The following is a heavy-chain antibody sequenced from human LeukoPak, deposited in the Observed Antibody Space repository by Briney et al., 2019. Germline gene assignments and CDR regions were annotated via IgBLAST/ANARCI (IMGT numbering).Heavy chain of an antibody. J-gene: IGHJ4*02. Sequence: PGGSLRLSCAAAGFTFSNYAMSWVRQAPGKGLECVSTISGSGGGTDYADSVKGRFTISRDNSKNTLYLQMGSLRAEDMAVYYCAREQQLVRFDYWGQGTLVTVSS. V-gene: IGHV3-23*01. CDR1: GFTFSNYA. CDR3: AREQQLVRFDY. D-gene: IGHD6-13*01. CDR2: ISGSGGGT.